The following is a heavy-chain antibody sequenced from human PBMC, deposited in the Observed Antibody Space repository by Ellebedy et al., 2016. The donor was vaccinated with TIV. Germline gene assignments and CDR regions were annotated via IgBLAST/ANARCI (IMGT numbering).Heavy chain of an antibody. CDR3: ANRAYTSDWP. CDR2: ITVTSHVT. D-gene: IGHD6-19*01. V-gene: IGHV3-23*01. CDR1: GFIFSSYA. J-gene: IGHJ5*02. Sequence: PGGSLRLSCTASGFIFSSYAMNWVRQAPGKGLEWVSAITVTSHVTYYADSVKGRFTISRDNSKNTLYLQMNSLRAEDTAIYYCANRAYTSDWPWGQGTLVTVSS.